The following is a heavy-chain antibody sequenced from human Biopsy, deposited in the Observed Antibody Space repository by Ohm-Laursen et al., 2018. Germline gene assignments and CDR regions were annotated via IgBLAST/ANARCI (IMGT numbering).Heavy chain of an antibody. D-gene: IGHD2/OR15-2a*01. CDR2: INHSGRT. CDR1: GGSISSDY. CDR3: ARATNSTGWPYYYFYGMDV. V-gene: IGHV4-34*01. J-gene: IGHJ6*02. Sequence: SQTLSLTCPVSGGSISSDYWSWIRQTPGKGLEWIGEINHSGRTNYNPSLKSRVTISVDTSKNQFSLRLNSVTAADTAVYYCARATNSTGWPYYYFYGMDVWGQGTTVTVSS.